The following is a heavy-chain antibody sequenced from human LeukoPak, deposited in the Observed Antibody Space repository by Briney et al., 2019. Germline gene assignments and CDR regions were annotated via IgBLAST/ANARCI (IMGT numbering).Heavy chain of an antibody. J-gene: IGHJ4*02. CDR3: ARVGQAGGYDFGHFDY. CDR2: ISSSSSYT. V-gene: IGHV3-21*01. CDR1: GFTFSSYS. D-gene: IGHD5-12*01. Sequence: PAGSLRLSCAASGFTFSSYSMNWVRQAPGKGLEWVSSISSSSSYTYYADSVKGRFTISRDNAKNSLYLQMNSLRAEDTAVYYCARVGQAGGYDFGHFDYWGQGTLVTVSS.